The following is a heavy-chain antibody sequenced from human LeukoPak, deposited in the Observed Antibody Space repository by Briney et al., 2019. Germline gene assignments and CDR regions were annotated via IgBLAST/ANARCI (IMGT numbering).Heavy chain of an antibody. V-gene: IGHV3-74*01. Sequence: PGGSLRLSCAASGFTFSSYWMHWVRQAPGKGLVWVSRINSDGSSTGYADSVKGRFPISRDNAKNTLYLQMNSLRAEDTAVYYCTIVGATSVYWGQGTLVTVSS. J-gene: IGHJ4*02. CDR3: TIVGATSVY. CDR1: GFTFSSYW. D-gene: IGHD1-26*01. CDR2: INSDGSST.